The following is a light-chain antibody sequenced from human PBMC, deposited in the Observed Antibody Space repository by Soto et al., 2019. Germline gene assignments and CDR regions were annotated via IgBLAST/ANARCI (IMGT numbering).Light chain of an antibody. CDR1: ESLSSW. CDR3: QQYNSYPWT. CDR2: QAS. Sequence: DIQMTQSPSNLSASVGDSVTINCRASESLSSWLAWYQQRPGKAPKLLIQQASNLQNGVPSRFSGSGSGTEFTLTINSLQPDDFATYYCQQYNSYPWTFGQRTMVEI. J-gene: IGKJ1*01. V-gene: IGKV1-5*03.